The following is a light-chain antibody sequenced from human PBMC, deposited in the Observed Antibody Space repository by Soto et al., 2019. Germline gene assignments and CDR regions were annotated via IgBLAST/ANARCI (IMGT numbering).Light chain of an antibody. V-gene: IGKV3-15*01. J-gene: IGKJ5*01. CDR1: QSVSSN. CDR3: QQYEKWPPSIT. CDR2: GAS. Sequence: EIRVTQSPATLSVSTGERATLSCRASQSVSSNLAWYQQKPGQAPRLLIYGASTRATGIPARFSGSGSGTEFTLTISSLQSEDFALYFCQQYEKWPPSITFGQGTRLAIK.